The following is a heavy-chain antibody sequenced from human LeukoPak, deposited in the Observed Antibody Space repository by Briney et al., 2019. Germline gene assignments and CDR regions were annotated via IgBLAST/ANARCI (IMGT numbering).Heavy chain of an antibody. J-gene: IGHJ1*01. CDR2: IWYDGSNK. Sequence: GGSLRLSCAASGFTFSSYGMHWVRQAPGKGLEWVAVIWYDGSNKYYADSVKGRFTISRDNSKNTLYLQMNSLRAEDTAVYYCARGLPYYDSSGYAYFQHWGQGTLVTVSS. CDR1: GFTFSSYG. CDR3: ARGLPYYDSSGYAYFQH. D-gene: IGHD3-22*01. V-gene: IGHV3-33*01.